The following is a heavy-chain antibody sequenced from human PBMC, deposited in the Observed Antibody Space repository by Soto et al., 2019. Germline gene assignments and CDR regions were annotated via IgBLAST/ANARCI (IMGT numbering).Heavy chain of an antibody. CDR1: GYTFTGYY. V-gene: IGHV1-2*02. CDR2: INPNSGGT. CDR3: VKVAGELRPY. Sequence: ASVKVSCKASGYTFTGYYMHWVRHAPGQGLEWMGWINPNSGGTNYAQKFQGRFTISRDNSKNTLYLQMRSLRAEETAVYYCVKVAGELRPYWGQGTLVTVSS. D-gene: IGHD1-7*01. J-gene: IGHJ4*02.